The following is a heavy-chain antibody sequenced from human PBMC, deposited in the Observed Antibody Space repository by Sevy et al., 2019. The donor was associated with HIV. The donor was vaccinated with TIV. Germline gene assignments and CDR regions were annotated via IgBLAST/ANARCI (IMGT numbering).Heavy chain of an antibody. J-gene: IGHJ3*02. Sequence: GGSLRLSCAASGFTFSNFNMNWVRQAPGKGLEWLSVISGSSGTTYAAESVKGRFTISRDNSKNTLYLHMSSLGAEDTAVYYCARNLSPSGAFDIWGQGTRVTVSS. V-gene: IGHV3-23*01. CDR2: ISGSSGTT. D-gene: IGHD6-25*01. CDR1: GFTFSNFN. CDR3: ARNLSPSGAFDI.